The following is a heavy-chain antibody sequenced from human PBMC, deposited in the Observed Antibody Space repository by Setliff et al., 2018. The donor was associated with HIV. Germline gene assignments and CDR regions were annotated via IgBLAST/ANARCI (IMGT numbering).Heavy chain of an antibody. V-gene: IGHV4-39*01. J-gene: IGHJ4*02. CDR1: GGSISSSSYY. CDR3: ASQPAYSTDWYPPGYFDH. D-gene: IGHD6-19*01. CDR2: IYYSGRT. Sequence: SETLSLTCTVSGGSISSSSYYWGWIRQPPGKGLEWIGSIYYSGRTNYNTSLKSRVTISVDTSKNQFSLKLSSVTAADTAVYYCASQPAYSTDWYPPGYFDHWGQGTLVTVSS.